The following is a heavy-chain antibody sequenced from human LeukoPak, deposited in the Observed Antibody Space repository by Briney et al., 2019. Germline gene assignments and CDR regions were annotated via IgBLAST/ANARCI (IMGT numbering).Heavy chain of an antibody. J-gene: IGHJ4*02. CDR3: AKARRQERFFGNFDY. CDR1: GFTFSSYA. Sequence: GGSLRLSCAASGFTFSSYAMSWVRQAPGKGLDGVAAISGSGCSTYYADAVKGRFTISRDSAKNTLYLQMNSLRAEDTAIYYCAKARRQERFFGNFDYWGQGTLVTVSS. V-gene: IGHV3-23*01. D-gene: IGHD3-3*01. CDR2: ISGSGCST.